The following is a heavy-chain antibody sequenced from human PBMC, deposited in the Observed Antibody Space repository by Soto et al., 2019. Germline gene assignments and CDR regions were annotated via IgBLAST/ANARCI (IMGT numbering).Heavy chain of an antibody. CDR2: ITWSSGYI. CDR1: GFTFTNYA. Sequence: EVQLLESGGGLVQPGGSLRLSCAASGFTFTNYAMSWVRQAPGKGLEWVSGITWSSGYIGYADSVKGRFTISKDNAKNSLYLKMNSLRPEDTAVYYCAKGTYDSSGYYTAPDYWGQGTLVTVSS. J-gene: IGHJ4*02. CDR3: AKGTYDSSGYYTAPDY. V-gene: IGHV3-9*01. D-gene: IGHD3-22*01.